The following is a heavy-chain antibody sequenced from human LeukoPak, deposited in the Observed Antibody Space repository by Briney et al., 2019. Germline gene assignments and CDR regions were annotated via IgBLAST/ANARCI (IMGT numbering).Heavy chain of an antibody. CDR3: SRGRVVASGTLDY. D-gene: IGHD2-15*01. CDR1: GGTIYSNL. Sequence: PETLWNSRATSGGTIYSNLRSSIRQPPGKGLEWIGYIYYSGSTNYNPSLKSRVTISVDTSKIQFSLKLSSVTAADTDVYYCSRGRVVASGTLDYWAQGSLITVAS. V-gene: IGHV4-59*01. J-gene: IGHJ4*02. CDR2: IYYSGST.